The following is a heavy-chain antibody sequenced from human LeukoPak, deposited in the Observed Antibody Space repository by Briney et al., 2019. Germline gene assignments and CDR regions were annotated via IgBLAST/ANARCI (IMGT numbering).Heavy chain of an antibody. CDR3: ATSPIQLWAFDM. J-gene: IGHJ3*02. Sequence: PGGSLRLSCATSGFNFHSHWMNWVRQAPGKGPEWVANIKQDGSEKYYVDSVKGRFTISRDNAKNSLYLQMNSLRVEDTAIYYCATSPIQLWAFDMWGRGTMVTVSS. CDR1: GFNFHSHW. CDR2: IKQDGSEK. V-gene: IGHV3-7*01. D-gene: IGHD5-18*01.